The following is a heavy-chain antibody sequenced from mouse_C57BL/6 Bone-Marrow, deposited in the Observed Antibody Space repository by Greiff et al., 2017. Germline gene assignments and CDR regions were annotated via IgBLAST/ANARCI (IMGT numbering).Heavy chain of an antibody. V-gene: IGHV14-2*01. J-gene: IGHJ2*01. CDR2: IDPEDGET. CDR3: TRSLIYYGTNY. D-gene: IGHD1-1*01. Sequence: EVQGVESGAELVKPGASVKLSCTASGFNIKDYYMHWVKQRTEQGLEWIGRIDPEDGETKYAPKFQDKATITADTSSNTAYLQRSSLTSEDTAVYYCTRSLIYYGTNYWGQGTTLTVSA. CDR1: GFNIKDYY.